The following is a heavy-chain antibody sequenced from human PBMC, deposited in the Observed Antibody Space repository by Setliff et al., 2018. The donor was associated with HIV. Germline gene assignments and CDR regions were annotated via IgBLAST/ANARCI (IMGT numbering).Heavy chain of an antibody. D-gene: IGHD2-15*01. CDR3: AREHCSGGSCNGFDI. V-gene: IGHV3-33*01. Sequence: SGGSLRLSCAASGFTFSSYGMHWVRQAPGKGREWVAVIWYDGSNKYYADSVKGRFTISRDKSNYTLYLQMNSQRAEDTAMYYCAREHCSGGSCNGFDIWGHGTMVTVSS. CDR1: GFTFSSYG. J-gene: IGHJ3*02. CDR2: IWYDGSNK.